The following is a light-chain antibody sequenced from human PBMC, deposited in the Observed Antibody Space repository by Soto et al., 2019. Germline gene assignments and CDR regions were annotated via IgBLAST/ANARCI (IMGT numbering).Light chain of an antibody. Sequence: DLQMTQSPSSVSASVGDRLTITCRASRDISNSLAWYQQTPGKAPKLLLRGASSLHRGVPSRFSGGGAGTEFTLTISSLQPEDFATYYCQQPSAFPRTFGQGTKVDVK. CDR3: QQPSAFPRT. CDR1: RDISNS. V-gene: IGKV1-12*01. CDR2: GAS. J-gene: IGKJ1*01.